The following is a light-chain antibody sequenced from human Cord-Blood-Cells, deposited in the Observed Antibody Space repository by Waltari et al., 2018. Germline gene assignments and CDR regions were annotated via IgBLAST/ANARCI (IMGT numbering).Light chain of an antibody. Sequence: DIQMTQSPSSLSASVGDSVTITCQASQDISNYLNWYQQKQGKAPKLLIYDASNLETGVPSRFSGSGSGTDFTFTISSLQPEDIATYYCQQYDNLPPHTFGQGTKLEIK. V-gene: IGKV1-33*01. CDR3: QQYDNLPPHT. CDR2: DAS. J-gene: IGKJ2*01. CDR1: QDISNY.